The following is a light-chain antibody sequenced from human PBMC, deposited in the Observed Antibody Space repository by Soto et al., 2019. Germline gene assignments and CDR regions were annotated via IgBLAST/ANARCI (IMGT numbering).Light chain of an antibody. CDR3: QQYGSSLYT. CDR2: GAS. CDR1: QSVSSIY. Sequence: EMVLTQSPDTLSLSPGERATLSCRASQSVSSIYLAWYQQKPGQAPRLLIYGASNRATGIPDRFSGSGSGTDFTLTISRLEPEDFAVYYCQQYGSSLYTFGQGTKLEIK. J-gene: IGKJ2*01. V-gene: IGKV3-20*01.